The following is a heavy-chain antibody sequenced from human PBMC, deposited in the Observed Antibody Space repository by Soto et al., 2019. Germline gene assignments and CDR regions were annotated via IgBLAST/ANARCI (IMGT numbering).Heavy chain of an antibody. Sequence: QAQLVQSGAEVKKPGASVKVSCQASGYTFTAQYLHWVRQAPGEGLEWMGWINPTTGATRYAQKFQGRVTMSTYTSMRTDYLEVRSLRPDDSAVYYWAKGDSSWGSFFGPCGQGHLVTVSS. CDR1: GYTFTAQY. CDR2: INPTTGAT. D-gene: IGHD3-16*01. CDR3: AKGDSSWGSFFGP. J-gene: IGHJ5*02. V-gene: IGHV1-2*02.